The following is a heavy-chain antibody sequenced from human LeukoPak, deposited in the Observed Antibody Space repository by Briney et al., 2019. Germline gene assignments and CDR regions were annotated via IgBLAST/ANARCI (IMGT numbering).Heavy chain of an antibody. Sequence: SETLSLTCTVSGGSISSSTYYWGWIRQPPGKGLEWIGSIYYSGSTYYNPSLKSRVTISVDTSKNQFSLKLSSVTAADTAVYYCARALLPSYWGQGTLVTVSS. CDR1: GGSISSSTYY. CDR3: ARALLPSY. J-gene: IGHJ4*02. CDR2: IYYSGST. V-gene: IGHV4-39*07. D-gene: IGHD2-15*01.